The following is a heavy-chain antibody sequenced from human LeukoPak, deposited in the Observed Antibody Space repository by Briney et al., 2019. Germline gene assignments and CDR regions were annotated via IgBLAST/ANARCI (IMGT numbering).Heavy chain of an antibody. D-gene: IGHD6-19*01. CDR3: ARDWDIAVAFFDC. V-gene: IGHV1-2*02. CDR1: GYTFTGYY. CDR2: INPNSGGT. J-gene: IGHJ4*02. Sequence: ASVKVSCKASGYTFTGYYIHWVRQAPGQGLEWMGWINPNSGGTNYAQKFQGRVTMTRDTSISTAYMELSRLRSDDAAVYYCARDWDIAVAFFDCWGQGTLVTVSS.